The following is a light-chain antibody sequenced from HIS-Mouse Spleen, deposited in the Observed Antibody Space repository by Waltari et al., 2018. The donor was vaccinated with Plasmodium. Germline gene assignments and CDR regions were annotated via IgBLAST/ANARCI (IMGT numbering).Light chain of an antibody. Sequence: QTVVTQEPSLTVSPGGTVTLTCASSTGAVTSGYYPNWFQQKPGQAPRALIYSTGNKHSWTPAWCSGCLLGGKAALTRSGVQPEDEAEYYCLLYYGGAQLVFGGGTKLTGL. CDR3: LLYYGGAQLV. V-gene: IGLV7-43*01. J-gene: IGLJ2*01. CDR1: TGAVTSGYY. CDR2: STG.